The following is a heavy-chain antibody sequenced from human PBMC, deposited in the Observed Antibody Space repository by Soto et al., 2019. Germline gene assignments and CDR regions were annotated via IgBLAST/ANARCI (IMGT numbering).Heavy chain of an antibody. J-gene: IGHJ6*02. CDR2: INPSGGST. D-gene: IGHD5-12*01. CDR1: GYTFTSYY. Sequence: QVQLVQSGAEVKKPGASVKVSCKASGYTFTSYYMHWVRQAPGQGLEWMGIINPSGGSTTYAQKVQGRVTMTRDTSTSTVYMEHSSLRSEDTAVYYCARGDIVAIFGMGVWGQGTTVTVSS. V-gene: IGHV1-46*01. CDR3: ARGDIVAIFGMGV.